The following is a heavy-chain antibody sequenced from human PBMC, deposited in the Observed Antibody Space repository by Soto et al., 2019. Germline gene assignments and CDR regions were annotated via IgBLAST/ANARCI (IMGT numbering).Heavy chain of an antibody. V-gene: IGHV4-4*02. J-gene: IGHJ4*02. CDR3: ARDKITGLFDY. CDR2: IYHIGST. D-gene: IGHD2-8*02. Sequence: SETLSLTCAVSGGFVSSTNWWSWVRQSPGKGLEWIGDIYHIGSTNYNPSLRGRVTISVDKSNNQFSLTLKYVTAADTAVYYCARDKITGLFDYWGQGTLVT. CDR1: GGFVSSTNW.